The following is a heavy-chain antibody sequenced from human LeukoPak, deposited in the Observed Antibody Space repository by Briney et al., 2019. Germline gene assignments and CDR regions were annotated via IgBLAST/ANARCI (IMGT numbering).Heavy chain of an antibody. CDR2: MNPNSGNT. D-gene: IGHD6-19*01. CDR3: ARGIIAVAGIVDY. V-gene: IGHV1-8*01. Sequence: GASVKVSCKASGYTFTSYDINWVRHATGQGLEWMGWMNPNSGNTGYAQKFQGRVTMTRNTSISTAYMELSSLRSEDTAVYYCARGIIAVAGIVDYWGQGTLVTVSS. J-gene: IGHJ4*02. CDR1: GYTFTSYD.